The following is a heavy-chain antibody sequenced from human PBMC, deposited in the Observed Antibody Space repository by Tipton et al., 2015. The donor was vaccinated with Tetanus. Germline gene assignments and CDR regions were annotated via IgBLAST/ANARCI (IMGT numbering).Heavy chain of an antibody. CDR1: GGSISNYY. CDR3: AREDVYYHDGSGFYAFDV. Sequence: TLSLTCSVSGGSISNYYWNWIRQPAGKGLEWIGRLYVTGATNHSPALQSRVTMSIDRAKNQLSLTLTSGTAADAAMYYCAREDVYYHDGSGFYAFDVWGRGTMVAVSS. V-gene: IGHV4-4*07. D-gene: IGHD3-22*01. CDR2: LYVTGAT. J-gene: IGHJ3*01.